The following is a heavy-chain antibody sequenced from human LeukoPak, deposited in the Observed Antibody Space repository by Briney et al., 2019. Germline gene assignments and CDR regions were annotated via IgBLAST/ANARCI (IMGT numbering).Heavy chain of an antibody. D-gene: IGHD3-22*01. V-gene: IGHV3-20*04. CDR3: ARVGGYYDSSGYSGAFDI. CDR1: GSTFDDYG. J-gene: IGHJ3*02. Sequence: GGSLRLSCAASGSTFDDYGMSWVRQAPGKGLEWVSGINWNGGSTGYADSVKGRFTISRDNAKNSLYLQMNSLRAEDTALYYCARVGGYYDSSGYSGAFDIWGQGTMVTVSS. CDR2: INWNGGST.